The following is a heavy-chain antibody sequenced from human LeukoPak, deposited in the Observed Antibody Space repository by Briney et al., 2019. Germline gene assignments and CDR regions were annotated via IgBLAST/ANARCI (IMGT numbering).Heavy chain of an antibody. V-gene: IGHV4-34*01. CDR1: GGSISSYY. D-gene: IGHD3-10*01. Sequence: SETLSLTCTVSGGSISSYYWSWIRQPPGKGLEWIGEINHSGSTNYNPSLKSRVTISVDTSKNQFSLKLSSVTAADTAVYYCARGFSMVRGFDYWGQGTLVTVSS. CDR2: INHSGST. CDR3: ARGFSMVRGFDY. J-gene: IGHJ4*02.